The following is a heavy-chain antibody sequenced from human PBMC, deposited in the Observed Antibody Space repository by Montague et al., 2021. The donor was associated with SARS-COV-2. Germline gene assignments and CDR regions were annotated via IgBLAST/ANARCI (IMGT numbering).Heavy chain of an antibody. Sequence: SLRLSCAGTGFSFSTYNTNWVRQAPGKGLEWISHMSAGGNTRYYADSVKGRFTVSRDNSKNTLYLQMNSLRAEDTAVYYCAREGITAAGKDFDYWGREPWSPSPQ. CDR2: MSAGGNTR. V-gene: IGHV3-48*01. CDR1: GFSFSTYN. CDR3: AREGITAAGKDFDY. D-gene: IGHD6-13*01. J-gene: IGHJ4*02.